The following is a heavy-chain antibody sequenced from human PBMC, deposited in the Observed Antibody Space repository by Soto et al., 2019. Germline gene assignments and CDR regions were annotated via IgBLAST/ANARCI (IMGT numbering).Heavy chain of an antibody. V-gene: IGHV1-24*01. D-gene: IGHD6-19*01. CDR2: FDPEDGET. CDR3: ATETSRRVTSGWTDPRTYGMDV. CDR1: GYTLTELS. J-gene: IGHJ6*02. Sequence: ASVKVSCKVSGYTLTELSMHWVRQAPGKGLEWMGGFDPEDGETIYAQKFQGRVTMTEDTSTDTAYMELSSLRSEDTAVYYCATETSRRVTSGWTDPRTYGMDVWGQGTTVTVS.